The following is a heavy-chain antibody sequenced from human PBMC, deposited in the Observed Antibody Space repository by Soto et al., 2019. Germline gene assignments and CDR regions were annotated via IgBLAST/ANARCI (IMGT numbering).Heavy chain of an antibody. D-gene: IGHD3-16*02. J-gene: IGHJ4*02. Sequence: EVQLVESGGGLVQPGGSLRLSCAASGFTFTSYWMTWVRQAPGKGLEWVANIKQDGGEKYYVSSVKGRVTISRDNAENSLYLQLDSLRAEAAAVHYCARGAFPTWGTYPLDCWGQGTLVTVSS. V-gene: IGHV3-7*04. CDR3: ARGAFPTWGTYPLDC. CDR1: GFTFTSYW. CDR2: IKQDGGEK.